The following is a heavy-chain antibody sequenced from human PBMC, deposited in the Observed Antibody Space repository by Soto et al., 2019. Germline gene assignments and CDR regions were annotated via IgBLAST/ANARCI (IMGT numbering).Heavy chain of an antibody. J-gene: IGHJ3*01. CDR3: AREGILGLFDAYDL. V-gene: IGHV1-18*04. CDR2: ISTHNGNT. CDR1: VFTSSG. Sequence: QDQLVQSGAEVKKPGASVKVSCKASVFTSSGISWVRQAPGQRLEWMGWISTHNGNTIYAQKFKGRAIMTMDTSTTTVYMEMRSLRPDDTAVYLCAREGILGLFDAYDLWGQGTMVTVSS. D-gene: IGHD3-3*01.